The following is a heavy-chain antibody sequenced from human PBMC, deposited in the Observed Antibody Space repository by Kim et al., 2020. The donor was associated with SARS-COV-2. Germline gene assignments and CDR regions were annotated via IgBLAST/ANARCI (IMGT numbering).Heavy chain of an antibody. CDR3: ARENFGSGKYAFDN. J-gene: IGHJ3*02. Sequence: TCNVSGGCIRSGDDYGRWIRQPPGKGLEWIGYIYYSGITQYNPSLKSRVIISVDTSNNQFSLKLSSLTAADTAVYYCARENFGSGKYAFDNW. V-gene: IGHV4-30-4*01. D-gene: IGHD3-10*01. CDR1: GGCIRSGDDY. CDR2: IYYSGIT.